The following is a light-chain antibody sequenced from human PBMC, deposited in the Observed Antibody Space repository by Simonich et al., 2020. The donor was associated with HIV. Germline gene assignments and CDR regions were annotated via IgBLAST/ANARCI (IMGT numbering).Light chain of an antibody. CDR3: QQYRKWWT. CDR1: QGVSSN. Sequence: EIVMTQSPATLSVSPGERATLSCSASQGVSSNLAWYQQQPGQGPRLLIYGASTRATGIPARFSGSGSGTDFTLTINSLQSEDFALYYCQQYRKWWTFGQGTKVEIK. J-gene: IGKJ1*01. CDR2: GAS. V-gene: IGKV3-15*01.